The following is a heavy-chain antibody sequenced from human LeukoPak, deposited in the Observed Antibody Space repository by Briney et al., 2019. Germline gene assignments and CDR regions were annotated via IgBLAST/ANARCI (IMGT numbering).Heavy chain of an antibody. J-gene: IGHJ4*02. V-gene: IGHV3-30*04. CDR1: GFTFSSYA. Sequence: GRSLRLSCAASGFTFSSYAMHWVRQAPGKGLEWVAVISYDGSNKYYADSVKGRFTISRDNSKNTLYLQMNGLRAEDTAVYYCAREHIVGATLDYWGQGTLVTVSS. CDR3: AREHIVGATLDY. D-gene: IGHD1-26*01. CDR2: ISYDGSNK.